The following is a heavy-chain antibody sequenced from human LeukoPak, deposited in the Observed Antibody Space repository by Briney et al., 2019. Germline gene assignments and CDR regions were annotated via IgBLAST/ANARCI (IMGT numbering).Heavy chain of an antibody. V-gene: IGHV3-23*01. CDR2: ISGSGGST. D-gene: IGHD5-12*01. Sequence: WGSLRLSCAASGFTFSSYAMSWVRQAPGKGLEWVSAISGSGGSTYYADSVKGRFTISRDNSKNTLYLQMNSLRAEDTAVYYCARDIGSGYDSNFDYWGQGTLVTASS. CDR1: GFTFSSYA. J-gene: IGHJ4*02. CDR3: ARDIGSGYDSNFDY.